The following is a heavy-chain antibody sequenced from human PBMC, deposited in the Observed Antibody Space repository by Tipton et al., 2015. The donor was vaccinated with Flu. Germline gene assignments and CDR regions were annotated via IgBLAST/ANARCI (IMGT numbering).Heavy chain of an antibody. D-gene: IGHD4-11*01. Sequence: TLSLTCTVSGGPISSGGDYGSWICRHPGKGLEWIGHIYYLGSTYYNPSLKSRVTMSVDTSKNQFSLKVTSVTASDTAIYYCARRDYSNYVSQPKNWFDSWGQGILVTVSS. V-gene: IGHV4-31*03. CDR2: IYYLGST. CDR1: GGPISSGGDY. CDR3: ARRDYSNYVSQPKNWFDS. J-gene: IGHJ5*01.